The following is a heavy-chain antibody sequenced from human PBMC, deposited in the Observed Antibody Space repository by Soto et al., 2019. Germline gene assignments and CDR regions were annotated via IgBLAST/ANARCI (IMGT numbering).Heavy chain of an antibody. J-gene: IGHJ4*02. CDR2: IYYSGSN. D-gene: IGHD3-16*01. V-gene: IGHV4-31*11. CDR1: GGSISSGGYY. CDR3: AYWGSNDALGKDFDY. Sequence: QVQLQESGPGLVKPSQTLSLTCAVSGGSISSGGYYWSWIRQHPGKGLEWIGYIYYSGSNYYNPSLKNRFTISVDTSKNPFSLKLSSVTAADTAVYYCAYWGSNDALGKDFDYWGQGTLVTVSS.